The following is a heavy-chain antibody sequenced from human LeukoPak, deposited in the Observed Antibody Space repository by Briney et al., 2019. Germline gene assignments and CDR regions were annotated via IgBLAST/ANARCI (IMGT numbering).Heavy chain of an antibody. V-gene: IGHV3-30*03. Sequence: GRSLRLSCAASGFTFSSFGMHWVRQAPGKGLEWVAVISYDGSNKYYADSVKGRFTISRDNSKNTLYLQMNSLRAEDTAVYYCARDLHYGSGKYYMDVWGKGTTVTISS. J-gene: IGHJ6*03. CDR2: ISYDGSNK. D-gene: IGHD3-10*01. CDR1: GFTFSSFG. CDR3: ARDLHYGSGKYYMDV.